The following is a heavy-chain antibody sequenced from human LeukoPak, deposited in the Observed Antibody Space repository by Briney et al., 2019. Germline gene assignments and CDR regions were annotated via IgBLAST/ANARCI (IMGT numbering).Heavy chain of an antibody. CDR3: AKGKAYGSGSYPDY. V-gene: IGHV3-30*18. J-gene: IGHJ4*02. CDR1: GFTFSAYG. Sequence: PGRSLRLSCEASGFTFSAYGFHWVRQAPGKGLEWVTMISYDGTNKFYGDSVKGRFTISRDNSKNTLYLQMNSLRAEDTAVYYCAKGKAYGSGSYPDYWGQGTLVTVSS. CDR2: ISYDGTNK. D-gene: IGHD3-10*01.